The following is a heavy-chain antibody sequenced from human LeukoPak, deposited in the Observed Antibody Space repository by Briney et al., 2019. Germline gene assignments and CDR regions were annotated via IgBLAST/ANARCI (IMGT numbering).Heavy chain of an antibody. V-gene: IGHV3-15*01. D-gene: IGHD2-2*01. CDR1: GFTFNNAW. CDR2: IKSESDGGTT. CDR3: TTDSFTVIVPTAKGP. J-gene: IGHJ5*02. Sequence: PGGSLRLSCAASGFTFNNAWMTWVRQAPGKGLEWVGHIKSESDGGTTDYAAPVKGRFTISRDDSKNTLYLQMNSLKTEDTAVYYCTTDSFTVIVPTAKGPWGQGTLVTVSS.